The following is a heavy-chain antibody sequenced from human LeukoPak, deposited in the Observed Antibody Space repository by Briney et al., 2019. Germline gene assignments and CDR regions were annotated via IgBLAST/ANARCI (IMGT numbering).Heavy chain of an antibody. D-gene: IGHD2-2*01. V-gene: IGHV3-23*01. CDR2: IISSGGST. J-gene: IGHJ4*02. CDR3: AKESKWSCSTTSCPLDY. CDR1: GFTFSSYV. Sequence: GVSLRLSCAASGFTFSSYVMTWLRQPPGKGLEWVSGIISSGGSTYYADSVKARFIISRDNSKNTLYLQMSSLRGEDTAVYYYAKESKWSCSTTSCPLDYWGQGTLVTVSS.